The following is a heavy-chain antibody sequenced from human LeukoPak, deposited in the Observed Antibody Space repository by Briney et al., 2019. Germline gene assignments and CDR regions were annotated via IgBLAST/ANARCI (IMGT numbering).Heavy chain of an antibody. Sequence: GGSLRLSCAASGFTFRSYAMSWVRLAPGKGLEWVSATTGSGGSTYYADSVKGRFTISRDNSKNTVYLQMNNMRVDDTAVYYCARVAGWHWFDPWGQGTLVTVSS. J-gene: IGHJ5*02. CDR3: ARVAGWHWFDP. CDR2: TTGSGGST. V-gene: IGHV3-23*01. D-gene: IGHD6-19*01. CDR1: GFTFRSYA.